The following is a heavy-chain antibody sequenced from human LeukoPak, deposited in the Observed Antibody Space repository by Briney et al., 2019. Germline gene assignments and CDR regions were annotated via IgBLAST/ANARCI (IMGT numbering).Heavy chain of an antibody. V-gene: IGHV3-53*01. CDR2: IYSGGST. CDR3: ARSMITVASTAWAY. D-gene: IGHD6-19*01. CDR1: GFTVSSNY. Sequence: GGSLRLSCAASGFTVSSNYMSWVRQAPGKGLEWVSVIYSGGSTYYADSVKGRFTISRDNSKNTLYLQMNSLRAEDTAVYYCARSMITVASTAWAYWGQGTLVTVSS. J-gene: IGHJ4*02.